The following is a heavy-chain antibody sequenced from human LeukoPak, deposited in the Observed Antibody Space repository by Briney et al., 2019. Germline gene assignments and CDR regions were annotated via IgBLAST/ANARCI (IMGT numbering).Heavy chain of an antibody. CDR1: GGTFSSYA. CDR2: IIPIFGTA. D-gene: IGHD3-22*01. J-gene: IGHJ5*02. V-gene: IGHV1-69*06. Sequence: ASVKVSCKASGGTFSSYAISWVRQAPGQGLEWMGGIIPIFGTANYAQKFQGRVTITADKSTSTAYMELSSLRSEDAAVYYCARGYYDSSGYYWFDPWGQGTLVTVSS. CDR3: ARGYYDSSGYYWFDP.